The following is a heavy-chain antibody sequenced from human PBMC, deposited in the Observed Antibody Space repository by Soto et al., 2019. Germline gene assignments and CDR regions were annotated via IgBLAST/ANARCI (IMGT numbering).Heavy chain of an antibody. D-gene: IGHD6-13*01. V-gene: IGHV3-64D*06. J-gene: IGHJ5*02. CDR2: ISSNGGST. Sequence: HPGGSLRLSCSASGFTFSSYAMHWVRQAPGKGLEYVSAISSNGGSTYYADSVKGRFTISRDNSKNTLYLQMSSLRAEDTAVYYCVKEGIAAAGRGYNWFDPWGQGTLVTVSS. CDR3: VKEGIAAAGRGYNWFDP. CDR1: GFTFSSYA.